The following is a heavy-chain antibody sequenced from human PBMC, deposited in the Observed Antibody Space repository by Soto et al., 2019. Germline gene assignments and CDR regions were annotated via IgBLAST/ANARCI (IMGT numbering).Heavy chain of an antibody. J-gene: IGHJ6*03. V-gene: IGHV4-59*01. D-gene: IGHD4-4*01. CDR2: IYYSGST. Sequence: QVQLQESGPGLVKPSETLSLTCTVSGGSISSYYWSWIRQPPGKGLEWIGYIYYSGSTNYNPSLKSRVTISVDMSKNQFSLKLSSVTAADTAVYYCARHYSTYYYYYYMDVWGKGTTVTVSS. CDR1: GGSISSYY. CDR3: ARHYSTYYYYYYMDV.